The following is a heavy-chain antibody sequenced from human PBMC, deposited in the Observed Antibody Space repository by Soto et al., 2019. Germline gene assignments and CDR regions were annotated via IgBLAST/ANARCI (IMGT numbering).Heavy chain of an antibody. CDR1: GYTFASYY. J-gene: IGHJ4*02. Sequence: ASVKVSCKASGYTFASYYMHWVRQAPGQGLEWMGIINPSGGSTSYAQKFQGRVTMTRDTSTSTVYMELSSLRSEDTAVYYCARSEIEYSSSPLFDYWGQGTLVTVSS. D-gene: IGHD6-6*01. CDR2: INPSGGST. V-gene: IGHV1-46*01. CDR3: ARSEIEYSSSPLFDY.